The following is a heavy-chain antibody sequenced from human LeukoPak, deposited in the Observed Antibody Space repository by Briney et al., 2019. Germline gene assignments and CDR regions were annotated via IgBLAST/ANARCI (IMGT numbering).Heavy chain of an antibody. CDR1: GGSISSYY. CDR3: ARHVLRSGSYYNWFDP. CDR2: IYYSGST. Sequence: SETLSLTCTVSGGSISSYYWSWIRQPPGKGLEWIGYIYYSGSTNYNPSLKSRVTISVDTSKNQFSLKLSSVTAADTAVYYCARHVLRSGSYYNWFDPWGQGTLVTVSS. J-gene: IGHJ5*02. D-gene: IGHD3-10*01. V-gene: IGHV4-59*08.